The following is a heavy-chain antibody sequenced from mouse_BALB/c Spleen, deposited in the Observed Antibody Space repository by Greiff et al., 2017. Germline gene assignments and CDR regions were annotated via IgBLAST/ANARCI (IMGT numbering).Heavy chain of an antibody. CDR2: ICSGGSYT. Sequence: EVQGVESGGGLVKPGGSLKLSCAASGFTFSSYGMSWVRQTPDKRLEWVATICSGGSYTYYHDSLKGRFTISGDNAKNTRYLQMGSLKSEDTAMYCCARQSYGSSYDAMDYWGQGTSVTVSS. CDR1: GFTFSSYG. J-gene: IGHJ4*01. D-gene: IGHD1-1*01. V-gene: IGHV5-6*01. CDR3: ARQSYGSSYDAMDY.